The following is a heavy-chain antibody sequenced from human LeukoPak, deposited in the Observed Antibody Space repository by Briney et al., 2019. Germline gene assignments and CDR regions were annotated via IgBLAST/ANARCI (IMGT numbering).Heavy chain of an antibody. CDR2: INPNSGGT. V-gene: IGHV1-2*06. CDR1: GYTFTGYY. Sequence: ASVKVSCKASGYTFTGYYMHWVRQAPGQGLEWMGRINPNSGGTNYAQKFQGRVTMTRDTSISTAYMELRRLRSDDTAVYCCAREGGEYYDFWSGYYWIDYWGQGTLVTVSS. CDR3: AREGGEYYDFWSGYYWIDY. D-gene: IGHD3-3*01. J-gene: IGHJ4*02.